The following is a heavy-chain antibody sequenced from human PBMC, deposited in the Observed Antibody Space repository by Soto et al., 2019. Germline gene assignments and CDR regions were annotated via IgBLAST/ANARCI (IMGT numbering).Heavy chain of an antibody. CDR3: ARGVYYYDSSGYQTFVNY. D-gene: IGHD3-22*01. CDR1: GFTFRSFG. CDR2: IWHDGSNT. Sequence: QVQLVESGGGVVQPGRSLRLSCEASGFTFRSFGMHWVRQAPGKGLEWVALIWHDGSNTYYADSVKGRFTISRDNSKNTLYLQMNSLRAEDTAIYYCARGVYYYDSSGYQTFVNYWGQGTLVTVSS. V-gene: IGHV3-33*01. J-gene: IGHJ4*02.